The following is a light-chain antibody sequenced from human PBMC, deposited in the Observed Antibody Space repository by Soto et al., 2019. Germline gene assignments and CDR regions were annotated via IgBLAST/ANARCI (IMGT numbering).Light chain of an antibody. CDR2: DAS. CDR1: QGISSA. V-gene: IGKV1-13*02. Sequence: GDRVTITCRASQGISSALAWYQQKPGKAPKLLIYDASSLESGVPSRFSGSGSGTDFTLTISSLQPEDFATYYCQQFNSYPLFTFGPGTKVDI. CDR3: QQFNSYPLFT. J-gene: IGKJ3*01.